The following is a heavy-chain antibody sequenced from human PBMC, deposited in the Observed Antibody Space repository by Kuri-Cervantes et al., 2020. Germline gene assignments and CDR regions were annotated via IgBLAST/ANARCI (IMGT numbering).Heavy chain of an antibody. Sequence: SETLSLTCTVSGGSVSSGSYYWSWIRQPPGKGLEWIGYIYYSGRTNYNPSLKSRVTISVDTSKNQFSLKLSSLTDVDTAVYYCARIPDYYRRRWFDHWGQGTLVTVSS. CDR1: GGSVSSGSYY. CDR2: IYYSGRT. V-gene: IGHV4-61*01. J-gene: IGHJ5*02. CDR3: ARIPDYYRRRWFDH. D-gene: IGHD3-22*01.